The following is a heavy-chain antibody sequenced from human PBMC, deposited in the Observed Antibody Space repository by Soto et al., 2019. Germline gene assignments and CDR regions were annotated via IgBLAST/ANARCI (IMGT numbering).Heavy chain of an antibody. CDR3: ARDGFDWSGHYTRRTYYYGMDV. CDR2: SYQRGST. J-gene: IGHJ6*02. D-gene: IGHD3-3*01. V-gene: IGHV4-38-2*02. Sequence: PSQTLSLTCSVSGASIRSYDWGWIRQPPGKGLEWVGSSYQRGSTYYNPSLKSRVTISVDTSKNHFSMKLSSVPAADTAVYYCARDGFDWSGHYTRRTYYYGMDVWGQGPMVTVSS. CDR1: GASIRSYD.